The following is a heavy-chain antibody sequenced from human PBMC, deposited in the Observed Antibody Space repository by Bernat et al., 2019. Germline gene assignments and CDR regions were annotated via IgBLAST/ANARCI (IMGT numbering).Heavy chain of an antibody. Sequence: QVQLMESGGGVVQPGRSLRLSCAASGFTFSSYAMHWVRQAPGKGLEWVAVIWFDGSNKYYADSVKGRFTISRDNSKNTLYLQMNSLRAEDTAVYYCARDRRGTTESVPYWGQGTLVTVSS. V-gene: IGHV3-33*01. CDR3: ARDRRGTTESVPY. CDR2: IWFDGSNK. J-gene: IGHJ4*02. CDR1: GFTFSSYA. D-gene: IGHD3-16*01.